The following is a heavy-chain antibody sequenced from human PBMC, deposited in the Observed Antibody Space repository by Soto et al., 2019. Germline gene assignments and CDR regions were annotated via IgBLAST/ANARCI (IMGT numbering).Heavy chain of an antibody. D-gene: IGHD3-10*01. CDR2: VSGSGAGT. V-gene: IGHV3-23*01. CDR3: ARGLKYYYGSGSYYAKSIDY. J-gene: IGHJ4*02. CDR1: GFTFSSYA. Sequence: GGSLRLSCAASGFTFSSYAMSWVRQAPGKGLEWVSGVSGSGAGTYYADSVKGRFTISRDNSKNTLYLQMNSLRDEDTAVYYCARGLKYYYGSGSYYAKSIDYWGQGTLVTVSS.